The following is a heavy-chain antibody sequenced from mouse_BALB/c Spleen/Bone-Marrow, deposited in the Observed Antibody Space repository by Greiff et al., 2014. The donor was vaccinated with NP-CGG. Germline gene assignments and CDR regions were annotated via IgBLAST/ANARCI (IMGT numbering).Heavy chain of an antibody. J-gene: IGHJ2*01. D-gene: IGHD3-1*01. V-gene: IGHV1-9*01. CDR2: ILPGSGST. Sequence: VQLQQSGADLMKPGASVKISYKATGYRFNSYWIEWVKQRPGHGLEWIGEILPGSGSTNFNEKFKGKATFTAYTSSNTAYMQISSLTSEDSAVYYCARLGIRSFDYWGQGTTLTVSS. CDR1: GYRFNSYW. CDR3: ARLGIRSFDY.